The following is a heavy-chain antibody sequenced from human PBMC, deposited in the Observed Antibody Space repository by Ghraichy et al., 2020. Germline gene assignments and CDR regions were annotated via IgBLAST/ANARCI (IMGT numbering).Heavy chain of an antibody. J-gene: IGHJ6*02. CDR1: GFTFSSYS. Sequence: GGSLRLSCAASGFTFSSYSMNWVRQAPGKGLEWVSSISSSSSYIYYADSVKGRFTISRDNAKNSLYLQMNSLRAEDTAVYYCARDGYGDYGYYGMDVWGQGTTVTVSS. CDR3: ARDGYGDYGYYGMDV. D-gene: IGHD4-17*01. CDR2: ISSSSSYI. V-gene: IGHV3-21*01.